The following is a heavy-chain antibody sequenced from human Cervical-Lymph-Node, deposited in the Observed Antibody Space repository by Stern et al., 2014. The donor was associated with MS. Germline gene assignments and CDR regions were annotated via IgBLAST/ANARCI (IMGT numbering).Heavy chain of an antibody. J-gene: IGHJ3*02. CDR3: ARDKGGPGAFEI. V-gene: IGHV3-72*01. CDR1: GFTLSDRY. CDR2: IRDKANGGTT. Sequence: EVQLVESGGGLVQPGGSLRLSCAASGFTLSDRYIDWVRQSPGKGLEWVGRIRDKANGGTTECAASVKGRFTISRDDSKNSLYLQMNSLLTEDTAVYYCARDKGGPGAFEIWGQGTVVAVSS.